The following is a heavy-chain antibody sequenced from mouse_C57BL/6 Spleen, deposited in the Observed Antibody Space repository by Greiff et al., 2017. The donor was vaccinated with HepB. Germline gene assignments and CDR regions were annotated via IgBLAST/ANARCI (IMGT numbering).Heavy chain of an antibody. CDR2: INPSNGGT. D-gene: IGHD2-5*01. CDR1: GYTFTSYW. Sequence: VQLQQPGTELVKPGASVKLSCKASGYTFTSYWMLWVKQRPGQGLEWIGNINPSNGGTNYNEKFKSKATLTVDKSSSTAYMQLSSLTSEDSAVYYCARENIVTTRYYFDYWGQGTTLTVSS. J-gene: IGHJ2*01. V-gene: IGHV1-53*01. CDR3: ARENIVTTRYYFDY.